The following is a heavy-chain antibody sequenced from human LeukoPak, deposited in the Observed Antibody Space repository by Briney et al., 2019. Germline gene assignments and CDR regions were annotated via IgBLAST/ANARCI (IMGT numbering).Heavy chain of an antibody. J-gene: IGHJ4*02. CDR3: ARGRGSGSNYEILDY. CDR1: GGSISSGNW. Sequence: PSETLSLTCAVSGGSISSGNWWSWVRQPPGKGLEWIGEIFRSGSTNYNPSLKSRVTISVDKSNNQFSLKLSSVTAADTAVYYCARGRGSGSNYEILDYWGQGTLVTVSS. CDR2: IFRSGST. V-gene: IGHV4-4*02. D-gene: IGHD1-26*01.